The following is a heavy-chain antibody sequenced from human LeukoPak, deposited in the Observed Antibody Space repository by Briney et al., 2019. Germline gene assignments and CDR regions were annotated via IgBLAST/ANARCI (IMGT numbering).Heavy chain of an antibody. CDR2: IYYSGST. CDR1: GGSISSYY. CDR3: ARRGDGHITPLDH. D-gene: IGHD2-21*01. V-gene: IGHV4-59*01. Sequence: SETLSLTCTVSGGSISSYYWSWIRQPPGKGLEWIGYIYYSGSTNYNPSLKSRVTISVDTSKNQFSLKLSSVTAADTAVYYCARRGDGHITPLDHWGQGTLVTVSS. J-gene: IGHJ4*02.